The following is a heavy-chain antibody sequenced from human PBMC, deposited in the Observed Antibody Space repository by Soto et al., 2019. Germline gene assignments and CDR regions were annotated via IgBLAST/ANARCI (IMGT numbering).Heavy chain of an antibody. CDR1: GGSISSYY. J-gene: IGHJ5*02. Sequence: QVQLQESGPGLVKPSETLSLTCTVSGGSISSYYWSWIRQPPGKGLEWIGYIYYSGSTNYNPSLKGRVTISVDTSKNQFSLKLSSVTAADMAVYYCARASLLEWSTSWFDACGQGTLVTVSS. CDR2: IYYSGST. CDR3: ARASLLEWSTSWFDA. V-gene: IGHV4-59*01. D-gene: IGHD3-3*01.